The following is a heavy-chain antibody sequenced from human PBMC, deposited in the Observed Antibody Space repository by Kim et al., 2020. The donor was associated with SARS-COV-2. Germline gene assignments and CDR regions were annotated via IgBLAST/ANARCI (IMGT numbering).Heavy chain of an antibody. D-gene: IGHD6-13*01. V-gene: IGHV4-39*01. CDR2: IYYSGST. Sequence: SETLSLTCTVSGGSISSSSYYWGWIRQPPGKGLEWIGSIYYSGSTYYNPSLKSRVTISVDTSKNQFSLKLSPVTAADTAVYYCAWQRRYNIAAADYWGQGSLVTVSS. J-gene: IGHJ4*02. CDR1: GGSISSSSYY. CDR3: AWQRRYNIAAADY.